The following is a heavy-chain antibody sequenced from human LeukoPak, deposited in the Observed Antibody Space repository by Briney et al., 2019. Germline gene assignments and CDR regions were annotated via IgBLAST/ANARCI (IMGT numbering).Heavy chain of an antibody. CDR2: ISCSGGST. Sequence: GGSLRLSCAASGFTFSSYAMSWVRQAPGKGLEWVSAISCSGGSTYYADSVKGRFTISRDNSKNTLYLQMNSLRAEDTAVYYCATRPLSLYYYDSSGYYYHYWGQGTLVTVSS. J-gene: IGHJ4*02. V-gene: IGHV3-23*01. CDR1: GFTFSSYA. D-gene: IGHD3-22*01. CDR3: ATRPLSLYYYDSSGYYYHY.